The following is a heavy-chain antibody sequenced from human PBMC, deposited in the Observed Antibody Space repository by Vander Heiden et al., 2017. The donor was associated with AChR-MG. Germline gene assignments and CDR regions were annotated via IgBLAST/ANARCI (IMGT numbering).Heavy chain of an antibody. D-gene: IGHD1-20*01. CDR2: ISPDGSDT. V-gene: IGHV3-74*01. J-gene: IGHJ3*02. Sequence: EVQLVESVGCLVQPGGSLRLSCAAPGFTFHTYVLHWVRQTPGKGLVWVTQISPDGSDTRYADSVKGRFTISRDNVQNSLYLQMNSLRAEDTAVYHCARLNWNDGRDIWGQGTMVTVSS. CDR3: ARLNWNDGRDI. CDR1: GFTFHTYV.